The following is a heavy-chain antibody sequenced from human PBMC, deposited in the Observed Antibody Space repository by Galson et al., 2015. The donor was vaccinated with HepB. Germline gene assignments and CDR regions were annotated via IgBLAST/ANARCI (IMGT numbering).Heavy chain of an antibody. CDR3: ARGDDFWSGYYNDY. Sequence: SLRLSCAASGFPVSSNYMSWVRQAPGKGLEWVSVIYSGGSTYYADSVKGRFTISRDNSKNTLYLQMNNLRAEDSAVYYCARGDDFWSGYYNDYWGQGTLVTVSS. CDR2: IYSGGST. J-gene: IGHJ4*02. CDR1: GFPVSSNY. D-gene: IGHD3-3*01. V-gene: IGHV3-66*02.